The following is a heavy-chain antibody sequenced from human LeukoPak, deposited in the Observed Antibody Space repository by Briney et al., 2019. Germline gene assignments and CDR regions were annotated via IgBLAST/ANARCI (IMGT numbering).Heavy chain of an antibody. Sequence: PSETLSLTCTVSGGSISSYYWSWIRQPPGKGLEWIGEINHSGSTNYNPSLKSRVTMSVDTSKNQFSLKLSSVTAADTAVYYCARAPGAALDWGQGTLVTVSS. D-gene: IGHD2-15*01. J-gene: IGHJ4*02. CDR1: GGSISSYY. CDR2: INHSGST. V-gene: IGHV4-34*01. CDR3: ARAPGAALD.